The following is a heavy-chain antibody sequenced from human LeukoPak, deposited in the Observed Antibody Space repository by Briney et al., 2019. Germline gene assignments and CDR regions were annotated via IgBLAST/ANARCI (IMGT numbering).Heavy chain of an antibody. J-gene: IGHJ4*02. D-gene: IGHD3-22*01. V-gene: IGHV1-18*04. CDR2: INPDNGNT. CDR3: ARDGYFDY. Sequence: GSVKVSCKAAGYTFTSDIISWGRQAPGQGREWMGWINPDNGNTNYARRLQSGVTMTADTSTSTAYMAIRSLRSDDTGVYYCARDGYFDYRGQRTLVS. CDR1: GYTFTSDI.